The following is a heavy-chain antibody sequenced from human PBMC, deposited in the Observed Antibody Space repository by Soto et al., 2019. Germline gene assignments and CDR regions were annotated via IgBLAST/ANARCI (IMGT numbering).Heavy chain of an antibody. CDR3: ARERGEYCSSTSCYYYYGMDV. J-gene: IGHJ6*02. Sequence: SETLSLTCTVSGGSISSYYWSWIRQPPGKGLEWIGYIYYSGSTNYNPSLKSRVTISVDTSKNQFSLKLSSVTAADTAVYYCARERGEYCSSTSCYYYYGMDVWGQGTTVTVSS. D-gene: IGHD2-2*01. CDR2: IYYSGST. CDR1: GGSISSYY. V-gene: IGHV4-59*01.